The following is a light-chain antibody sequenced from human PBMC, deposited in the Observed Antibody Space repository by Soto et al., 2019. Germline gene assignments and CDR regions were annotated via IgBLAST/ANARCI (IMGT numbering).Light chain of an antibody. CDR2: GAS. CDR1: QSVSSNY. V-gene: IGKV3-20*01. CDR3: QQYGDPTIT. J-gene: IGKJ5*01. Sequence: EIVLTQSPGTLSLSPGERATLSCRASQSVSSNYLAWYQQKPGQAPRLLIYGASNRATGIPDRFSGSGSGTDFTLTISRLEPGDFAVFYCQQYGDPTITFGQGTRLEIK.